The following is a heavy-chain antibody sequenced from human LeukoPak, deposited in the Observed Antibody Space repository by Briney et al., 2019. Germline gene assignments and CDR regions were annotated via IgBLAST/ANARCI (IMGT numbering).Heavy chain of an antibody. CDR2: ISGSGGST. CDR1: GFTFSSYA. V-gene: IGHV3-23*01. J-gene: IGHJ1*01. D-gene: IGHD2-2*01. Sequence: GGSLRLSCAASGFTFSSYAMSWVRQAPGKGLEWVSAISGSGGSTYYADSEKGRFTISRDNSKNTLYLQMNSLRAEDTAVYYCAKAPLRCSSTSCYSEFQHWGQGTLVTVSS. CDR3: AKAPLRCSSTSCYSEFQH.